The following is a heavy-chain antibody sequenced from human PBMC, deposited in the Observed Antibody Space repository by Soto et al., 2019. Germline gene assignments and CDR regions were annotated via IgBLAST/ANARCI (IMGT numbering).Heavy chain of an antibody. CDR1: GYTFTSYD. Sequence: GASVKVSCKASGYTFTSYDINWVRQATGQGLEWMGWMNPNSGNTGYAQKFQGGVTMTRNTSISTAYMELSGLRSEDTAVYYCARGSWDGIQLWLRFTDPKLYNWFDPWGQGTLVTVS. CDR3: ARGSWDGIQLWLRFTDPKLYNWFDP. J-gene: IGHJ5*02. D-gene: IGHD5-18*01. CDR2: MNPNSGNT. V-gene: IGHV1-8*01.